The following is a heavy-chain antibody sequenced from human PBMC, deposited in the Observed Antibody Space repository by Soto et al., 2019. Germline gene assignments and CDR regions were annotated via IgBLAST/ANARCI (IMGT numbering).Heavy chain of an antibody. Sequence: EVQLLESGGGLVQPGGSLRLSCAASGFTFSSHAMSWVRQAPGKGLEWVSTISGSGGSTYYADSVKGRFTISRDNSKNTLYLQVNSLRAEDTAVYYCAKCSPRYSSGLKAYYFDYWGQGTLVTVSS. V-gene: IGHV3-23*01. CDR2: ISGSGGST. CDR1: GFTFSSHA. J-gene: IGHJ4*02. CDR3: AKCSPRYSSGLKAYYFDY. D-gene: IGHD6-19*01.